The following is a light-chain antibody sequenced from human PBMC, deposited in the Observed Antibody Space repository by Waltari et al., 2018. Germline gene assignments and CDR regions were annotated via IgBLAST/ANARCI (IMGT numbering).Light chain of an antibody. CDR2: DAS. J-gene: IGKJ5*01. Sequence: AIQLTQSPSPLSASVGDRDTITCRASQGISSALAWYQQKPGKAPKLLIYDASSLESGVPSRFSGSGSGTDFTLTISSLQPEDFATYYCQQFNSYPITFGQGTRLEIK. CDR1: QGISSA. V-gene: IGKV1-13*02. CDR3: QQFNSYPIT.